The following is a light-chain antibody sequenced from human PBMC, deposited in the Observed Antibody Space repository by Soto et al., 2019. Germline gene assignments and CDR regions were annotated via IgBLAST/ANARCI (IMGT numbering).Light chain of an antibody. J-gene: IGKJ1*01. Sequence: EIVLAQSPVTLSVSPGERATLSSRTSQTVGTNLAWFHQKPGQAPRLLFYGASTRATGILARFSGSGSGTKFTLTISSLQSEDFAVYYCHQYSRWPRTFGQGTKVDIK. CDR2: GAS. CDR3: HQYSRWPRT. V-gene: IGKV3-15*01. CDR1: QTVGTN.